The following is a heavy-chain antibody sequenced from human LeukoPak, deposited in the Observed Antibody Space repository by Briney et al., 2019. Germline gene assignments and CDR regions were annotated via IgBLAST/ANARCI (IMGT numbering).Heavy chain of an antibody. CDR3: ARRIVNSALDLFDY. CDR1: GGSISSYY. CDR2: ISYSGST. Sequence: SETLSLTCTVSGGSISSYYWSWIRQPPGKGLECIEYISYSGSTNYNPSLKSRVTMSVDTSKNQFSLKLTSVTAADTAVYYCARRIVNSALDLFDYWGQGTLVTVSS. J-gene: IGHJ4*02. V-gene: IGHV4-59*01. D-gene: IGHD1-26*01.